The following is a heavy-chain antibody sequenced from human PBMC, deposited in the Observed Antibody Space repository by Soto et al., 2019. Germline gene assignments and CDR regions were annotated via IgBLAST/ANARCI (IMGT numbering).Heavy chain of an antibody. D-gene: IGHD2-2*01. J-gene: IGHJ6*02. V-gene: IGHV3-49*03. CDR1: GFTFGDHA. CDR3: QYQLLTYYYGMDV. CDR2: IRSKAYGGTT. Sequence: GGSLRLSCIGSGFTFGDHAMSWFRQAPGKGLEWVGFIRSKAYGGTTEYAASVKGRFTISRDDSNSIAYLQMNSLKTEDTAVYYCQYQLLTYYYGMDVWGQGTTVTVSS.